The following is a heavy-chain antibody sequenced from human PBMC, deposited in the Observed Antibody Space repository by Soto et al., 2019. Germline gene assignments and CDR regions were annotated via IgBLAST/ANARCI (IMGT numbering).Heavy chain of an antibody. D-gene: IGHD6-6*01. CDR1: GYSFSNYW. Sequence: GESLKISGNGSGYSFSNYWIGWVRQVPGKGLEWLGIIYPGESHTRYGPSFQGQVTISADKSINIAYLQWSSLKASDTAIYYCARVGHSAARLDFWGPGTLVTVSS. CDR2: IYPGESHT. CDR3: ARVGHSAARLDF. V-gene: IGHV5-51*01. J-gene: IGHJ4*02.